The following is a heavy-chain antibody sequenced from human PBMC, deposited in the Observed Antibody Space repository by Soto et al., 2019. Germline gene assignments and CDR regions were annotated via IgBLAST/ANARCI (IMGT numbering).Heavy chain of an antibody. CDR3: ARVGSYCSGGSCYSGFDY. V-gene: IGHV4-4*02. CDR1: GGSISSSNW. D-gene: IGHD2-15*01. CDR2: IYHSGST. Sequence: KASETLSLTCAVSGGSISSSNWWSWVRQPPGKGLEWIGEIYHSGSTNYNPSLKSRVTISVDKSKNQFSLKLSSVTAADTAVYHCARVGSYCSGGSCYSGFDYWGQGTLVTVSS. J-gene: IGHJ4*02.